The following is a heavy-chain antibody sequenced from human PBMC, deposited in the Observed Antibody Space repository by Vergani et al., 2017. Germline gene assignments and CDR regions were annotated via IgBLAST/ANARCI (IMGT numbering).Heavy chain of an antibody. CDR2: IWYDGSNK. D-gene: IGHD1-26*01. CDR1: GFTFSSYG. Sequence: QVQLVESGGGVVKPGRSLRISCAASGFTFSSYGMHWVRQAPGKGLEWVAVIWYDGSNKYYADSVKGRFTISRDNSKNSLYLQMNSLRSEDTALYYCAKDKGGSIYYYYGMDVWGQGTTVTVSS. J-gene: IGHJ6*02. V-gene: IGHV3-33*03. CDR3: AKDKGGSIYYYYGMDV.